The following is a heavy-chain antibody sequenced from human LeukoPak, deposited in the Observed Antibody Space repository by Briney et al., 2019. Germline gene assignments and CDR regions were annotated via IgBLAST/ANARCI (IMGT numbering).Heavy chain of an antibody. J-gene: IGHJ4*02. CDR2: MNPNSGNT. Sequence: GASVKVSCKASGYTFTGYYMHWVRQAPGQGLEWMGWMNPNSGNTGYAQKFQGRVTMTRNTSISTAYMELSSLRSEDTAVYYCASFGGVDFDYRGQGTLVTVSS. CDR3: ASFGGVDFDY. D-gene: IGHD3-16*01. V-gene: IGHV1-8*02. CDR1: GYTFTGYY.